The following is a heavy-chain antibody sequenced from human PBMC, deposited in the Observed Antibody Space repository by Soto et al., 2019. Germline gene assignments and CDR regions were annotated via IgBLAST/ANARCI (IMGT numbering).Heavy chain of an antibody. D-gene: IGHD7-27*01. V-gene: IGHV1-3*01. J-gene: IGHJ4*02. CDR2: INAGYGNT. CDR1: GYTFSSYA. CDR3: ARDTGDGTFDF. Sequence: ASVNVSCKASGYTFSSYAMHWVRQAPGQRLEWMGWINAGYGNTKSSQKFQDRVTISRDTSASTAYMELTSPRSEDTAVYYCARDTGDGTFDFWGQGTLVTVSS.